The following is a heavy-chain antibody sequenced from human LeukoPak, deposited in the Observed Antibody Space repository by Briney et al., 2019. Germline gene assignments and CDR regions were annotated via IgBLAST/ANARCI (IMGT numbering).Heavy chain of an antibody. V-gene: IGHV3-7*01. CDR2: IKQDRSEK. D-gene: IGHD3-3*01. Sequence: GGSLRLSCAASGFTFTNYWMSWVRQAPGKRLELVANIKQDRSEKYYVDSVKGRFTISRDNAKNSLYLQMNSLRAEDTAVYYCARLREIPVFGVVTKSTSYFDYWGQGTLVTVSS. J-gene: IGHJ4*02. CDR3: ARLREIPVFGVVTKSTSYFDY. CDR1: GFTFTNYW.